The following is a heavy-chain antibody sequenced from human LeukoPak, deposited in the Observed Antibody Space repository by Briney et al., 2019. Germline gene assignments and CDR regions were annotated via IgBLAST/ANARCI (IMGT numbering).Heavy chain of an antibody. J-gene: IGHJ4*02. D-gene: IGHD3-22*01. CDR1: GFTVSSNY. Sequence: GGSLRLSCAASGFTVSSNYMSWVRQAPGKGLEWVSVIYSGGSTYYADSVKGRFTISRDNSKNTLYLQMNSLRAEDTAVYYCARVSDSYYYDSSGYSDYWGQGTLVTVCS. CDR2: IYSGGST. CDR3: ARVSDSYYYDSSGYSDY. V-gene: IGHV3-66*01.